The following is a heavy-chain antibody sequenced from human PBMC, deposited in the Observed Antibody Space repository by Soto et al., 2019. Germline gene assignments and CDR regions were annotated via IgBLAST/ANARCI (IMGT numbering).Heavy chain of an antibody. J-gene: IGHJ6*02. V-gene: IGHV5-51*01. CDR1: GYSFTTYW. D-gene: IGHD6-19*01. CDR2: IYPGDSDT. Sequence: EVQLVQSGAEMKKPGESLKISCKASGYSFTTYWIGWVRQMPGKGLEWMGIIYPGDSDTKYSPSLQGQVTISADTSISTAXLXXXSXXASDTAMYYCARSRRGAYSSGWYSPSGYYNYAIDVWGQGTKVTVSS. CDR3: ARSRRGAYSSGWYSPSGYYNYAIDV.